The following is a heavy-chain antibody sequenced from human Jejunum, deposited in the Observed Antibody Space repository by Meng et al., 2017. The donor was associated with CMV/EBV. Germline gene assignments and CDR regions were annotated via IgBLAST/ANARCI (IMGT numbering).Heavy chain of an antibody. CDR3: AREGAVAGLDLDY. V-gene: IGHV1-18*01. Sequence: QVQLVQSGDEVKKPGGSVKVSCKTSGYTFTSYGISWVRQAPGQGLEWMGWINADTGNTRYSQNFQGRLTFTRDTSASTTHMELSSLRSEDTAVYYCAREGAVAGLDLDYRGQGTLVTVSS. D-gene: IGHD6-19*01. CDR1: GYTFTSYG. J-gene: IGHJ4*02. CDR2: INADTGNT.